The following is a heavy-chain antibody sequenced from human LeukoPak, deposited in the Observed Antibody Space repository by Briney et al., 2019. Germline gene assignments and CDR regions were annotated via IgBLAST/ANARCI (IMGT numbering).Heavy chain of an antibody. J-gene: IGHJ4*02. CDR3: AREDHSKYEY. CDR1: GFTFSSYW. V-gene: IGHV3-7*01. D-gene: IGHD4-11*01. Sequence: PGGSLRLSCVASGFTFSSYWMAWVRQAPGKGLEWVASIQQNGNEKYYMDSVKGRFTISKDNAKNLLYLQMNSLRAEDTAVYYCAREDHSKYEYWGQGTPVTVPS. CDR2: IQQNGNEK.